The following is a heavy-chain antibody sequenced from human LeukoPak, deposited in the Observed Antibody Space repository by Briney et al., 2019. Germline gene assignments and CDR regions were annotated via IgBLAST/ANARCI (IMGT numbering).Heavy chain of an antibody. D-gene: IGHD5-18*01. Sequence: PSETLSLTCAVYGGSFSGYYWSWIRQPPGKGLEWIGEINHSGSTNYNPSLKSRVTISVDTSKNQFSLKLSSVTAADTAVYYCARSQLWYDYWGQGTLVTVSS. J-gene: IGHJ4*02. V-gene: IGHV4-34*01. CDR1: GGSFSGYY. CDR2: INHSGST. CDR3: ARSQLWYDY.